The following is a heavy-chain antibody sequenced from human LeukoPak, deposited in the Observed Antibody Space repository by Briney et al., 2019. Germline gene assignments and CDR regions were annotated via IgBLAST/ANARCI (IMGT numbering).Heavy chain of an antibody. J-gene: IGHJ4*02. CDR1: GFTFSNYA. V-gene: IGHV3-23*01. CDR2: ISGSSGYT. CDR3: AKANYSSGWDY. D-gene: IGHD6-19*01. Sequence: GGSLILSCAASGFTFSNYAMSWVRQVPGKGLEWVSSISGSSGYTYYADSVKGRLTISRDKSKNTLYLQMNSLRAEDTALYYCAKANYSSGWDYWGQGALVTVSS.